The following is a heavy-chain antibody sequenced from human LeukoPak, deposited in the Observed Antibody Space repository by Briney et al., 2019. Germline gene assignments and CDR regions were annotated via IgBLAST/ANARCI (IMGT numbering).Heavy chain of an antibody. V-gene: IGHV4-39*01. Sequence: SETLSLTCAVSGASVSGGNYYWGWIRQPPGKGLEWIGNIYSSGSTYYNASLQSRVTIDTSKNQFSLRLNSVTAADTAMYFCAESGGYGLIDYWGQGTRVIVSS. CDR1: GASVSGGNYY. J-gene: IGHJ4*02. CDR3: AESGGYGLIDY. D-gene: IGHD1-26*01. CDR2: IYSSGST.